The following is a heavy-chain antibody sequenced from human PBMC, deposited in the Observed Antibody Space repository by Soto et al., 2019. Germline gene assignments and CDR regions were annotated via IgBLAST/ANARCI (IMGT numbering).Heavy chain of an antibody. V-gene: IGHV5-10-1*01. J-gene: IGHJ6*02. CDR3: ARRIAAAGGYYYYAFDV. Sequence: GESLKISCKGSGYNFDTYWINWVRQTPGKGLEWMGRIDPIDSKTKYSPSLEGHITISVGKSISTTYLQWSSLKASDTAIYYCARRIAAAGGYYYYAFDVWGQGTAVTVSS. CDR1: GYNFDTYW. D-gene: IGHD6-13*01. CDR2: IDPIDSKT.